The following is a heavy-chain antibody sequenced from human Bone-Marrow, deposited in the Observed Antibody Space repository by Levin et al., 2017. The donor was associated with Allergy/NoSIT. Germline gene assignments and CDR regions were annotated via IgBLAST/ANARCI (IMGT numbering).Heavy chain of an antibody. CDR2: IYYSGST. D-gene: IGHD3-10*01. Sequence: PSETLSLTCTVSGASIRSGAYYWSWVRQPPGQGLEWIGYIYYSGSTYFNPSLKSRVSISVDTSKNQFSLKLSSVTAADTADYYCARVLAGFDGSAMAYDYWGRGSLVTVSS. J-gene: IGHJ4*02. CDR1: GASIRSGAYY. V-gene: IGHV4-31*03. CDR3: ARVLAGFDGSAMAYDY.